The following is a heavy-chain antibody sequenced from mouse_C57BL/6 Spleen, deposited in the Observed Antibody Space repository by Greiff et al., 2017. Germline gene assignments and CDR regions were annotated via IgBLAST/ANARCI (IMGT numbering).Heavy chain of an antibody. V-gene: IGHV14-3*01. J-gene: IGHJ4*01. CDR3: ARSNYVGYYAMDD. D-gene: IGHD2-5*01. Sequence: VQLQQSVAELVRPGASVKLSCTASGFNIKNTSMPWVKQRPEQSLEWIGRIDPANGYTKYAPKFQGKATISADTSSNTVYLQLSSLTSEDTAIXYGARSNYVGYYAMDDWGQGTSVTVSS. CDR2: IDPANGYT. CDR1: GFNIKNTS.